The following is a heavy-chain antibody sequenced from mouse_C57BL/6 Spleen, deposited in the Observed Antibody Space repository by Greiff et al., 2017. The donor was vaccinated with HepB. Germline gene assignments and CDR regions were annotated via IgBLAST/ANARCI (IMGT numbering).Heavy chain of an antibody. CDR3: VYGSPFAY. V-gene: IGHV1-85*01. CDR2: IYPRDGST. Sequence: VQLQQSGPELVKPGASVKLSCKASGYTFTSYDINWVKQRPGQGLEWIGWIYPRDGSTKYNEKFKGKATLTVDTSSSTAYMELHSLTSEDSAVYFCVYGSPFAYWGQGTLVTVSA. D-gene: IGHD1-1*01. J-gene: IGHJ3*01. CDR1: GYTFTSYD.